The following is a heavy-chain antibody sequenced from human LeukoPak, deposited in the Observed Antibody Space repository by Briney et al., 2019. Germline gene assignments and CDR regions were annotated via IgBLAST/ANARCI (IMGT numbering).Heavy chain of an antibody. Sequence: PSETLSLTCTVSGGSISSSSYYWGWIRQPPGKGLEWIGSIYYSGSTYYNPSLRSRVTISVDTSKNQFSLKLSSVTAADTAVYYCARGERMVRGGGAGRTDWFDPWGQGTLVTVSS. CDR3: ARGERMVRGGGAGRTDWFDP. V-gene: IGHV4-39*01. CDR1: GGSISSSSYY. D-gene: IGHD3-10*01. CDR2: IYYSGST. J-gene: IGHJ5*02.